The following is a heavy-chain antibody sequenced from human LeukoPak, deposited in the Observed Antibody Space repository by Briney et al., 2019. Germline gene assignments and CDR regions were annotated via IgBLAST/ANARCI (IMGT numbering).Heavy chain of an antibody. CDR2: FYPSGST. J-gene: IGHJ6*03. V-gene: IGHV4-4*07. D-gene: IGHD3-9*01. CDR1: GGSISNYF. CDR3: AREDRYQYYYIDV. Sequence: PSETLSLTCTVSGGSISNYFWNWIRQPAGKGLQWIGCFYPSGSTNYNPSLKSRLTMSVDTSKNQFSLKLSSVTAADTAVYYCAREDRYQYYYIDVWGKGTTVTVSS.